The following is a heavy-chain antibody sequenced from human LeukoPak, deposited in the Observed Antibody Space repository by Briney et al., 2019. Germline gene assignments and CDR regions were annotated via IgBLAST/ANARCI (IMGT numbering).Heavy chain of an antibody. V-gene: IGHV1-69-2*01. J-gene: IGHJ3*02. CDR1: GYTFTDYY. CDR3: ATDRRTIVVVTGGDAFDI. D-gene: IGHD2-21*02. Sequence: GAAVKVSCKVSGYTFTDYYMHWVQQAPGKGLGWMGLVDPEDGETIYAEKFQGRVTITADTSTDTAYMGLSSLRSEDTAVYYCATDRRTIVVVTGGDAFDIWGQGTMVTVSS. CDR2: VDPEDGET.